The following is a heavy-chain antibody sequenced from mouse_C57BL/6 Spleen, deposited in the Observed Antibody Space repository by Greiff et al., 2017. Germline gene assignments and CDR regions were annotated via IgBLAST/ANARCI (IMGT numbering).Heavy chain of an antibody. V-gene: IGHV5-4*03. D-gene: IGHD4-1*02. CDR3: ARDTQLGRGSGFAY. J-gene: IGHJ3*01. Sequence: EVKLVESGGGLVKPGGSLKLSCAASGFTFSSYAMSWVRQTPEKRLEWVATISDGGSYTYYPDNVKGRFTLSRDNAKNNLYLQMSHLKAEDTAMYYCARDTQLGRGSGFAYWGQGTLVTVSA. CDR1: GFTFSSYA. CDR2: ISDGGSYT.